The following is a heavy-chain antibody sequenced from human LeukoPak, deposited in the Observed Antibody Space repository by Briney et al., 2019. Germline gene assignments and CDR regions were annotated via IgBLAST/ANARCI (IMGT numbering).Heavy chain of an antibody. CDR2: IYYSGST. CDR3: ARLTIAANAFDI. J-gene: IGHJ3*02. Sequence: SETLSLTCTVSGGSISSSDYYWGWIRQPPGKGLEWIGSIYYSGSTYYNPSLKSRVTISVDTSKNHFSLRLSSVTAADTAMFYCARLTIAANAFDIWGQGTMSPSLQ. V-gene: IGHV4-39*02. CDR1: GGSISSSDYY. D-gene: IGHD2-15*01.